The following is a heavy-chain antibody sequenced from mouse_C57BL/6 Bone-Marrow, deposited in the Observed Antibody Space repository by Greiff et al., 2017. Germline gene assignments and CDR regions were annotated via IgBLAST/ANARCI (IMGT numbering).Heavy chain of an antibody. J-gene: IGHJ3*01. CDR1: GYAFSSYW. CDR3: ARGAY. V-gene: IGHV1-80*01. Sequence: QVQLQQSGAELVKPGASVKISCNASGYAFSSYWMNWVKQRPGKGLECIGQIFPGDGDTNYNVKFNGKATLTADTSSSTAYMQLSSLTSEDSAVYFCARGAYWGQGTLVTGSA. CDR2: IFPGDGDT.